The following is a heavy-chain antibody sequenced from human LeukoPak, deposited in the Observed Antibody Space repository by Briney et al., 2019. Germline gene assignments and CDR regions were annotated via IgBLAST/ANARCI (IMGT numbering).Heavy chain of an antibody. CDR2: VDHTGST. V-gene: IGHV4-59*12. CDR3: AQHLRRRFFSRTLGFDP. CDR1: DDSITMYY. J-gene: IGHJ5*02. Sequence: SETLSLTCSVSDDSITMYYWTWIRQPPGKGLEWIGYVDHTGSTNFNPPLNGRVSISRDTTNNLFPLRLRSVTAADTAVYYCAQHLRRRFFSRTLGFDPWGQGTLVTVSS. D-gene: IGHD3-3*01.